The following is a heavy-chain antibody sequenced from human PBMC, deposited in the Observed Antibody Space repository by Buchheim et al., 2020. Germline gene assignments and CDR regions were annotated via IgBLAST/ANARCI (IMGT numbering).Heavy chain of an antibody. V-gene: IGHV4-39*01. J-gene: IGHJ4*02. CDR3: ARQGVYSGYEYFDY. D-gene: IGHD5-12*01. Sequence: QLQLQESGPGLVKPSETLSLTCTVSGDSISSNNYFWGWIRQPPGKGLEWIGRIYYSGSTHYNPSLKSRVTISVDTSKNQFSLRLSSVTAADTAVYYCARQGVYSGYEYFDYWGQGTL. CDR1: GDSISSNNYF. CDR2: IYYSGST.